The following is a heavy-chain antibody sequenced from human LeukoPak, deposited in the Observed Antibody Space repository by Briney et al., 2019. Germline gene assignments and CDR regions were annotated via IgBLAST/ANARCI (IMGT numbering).Heavy chain of an antibody. J-gene: IGHJ4*02. D-gene: IGHD3-10*01. Sequence: PSETLSLTCTVSGGSISSYYWSWIRQPPWKGLEWIGYIYYSGSTNYNPSLKSRVTISVDTSKNQFSLKLSSVTAADTAVYYCASLENNYYGSGSYATFDYWGQGTLVTVSS. CDR2: IYYSGST. CDR3: ASLENNYYGSGSYATFDY. CDR1: GGSISSYY. V-gene: IGHV4-59*08.